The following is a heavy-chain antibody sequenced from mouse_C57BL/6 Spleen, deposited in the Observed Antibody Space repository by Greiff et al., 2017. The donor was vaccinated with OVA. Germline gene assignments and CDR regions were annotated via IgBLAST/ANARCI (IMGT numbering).Heavy chain of an antibody. Sequence: QVQLQQPGAELVMPGASVKLSCKASGYTFTSYWMHWVKQRPGQGLEWIGEIDPSDSYTNYNQKFKGKSTLTVEKSSSPAYMQLSSLTSEDSAVYYCARGYYGSSYWYFDVWGTGTTVTVSS. D-gene: IGHD1-1*01. J-gene: IGHJ1*03. CDR2: IDPSDSYT. CDR1: GYTFTSYW. V-gene: IGHV1-69*01. CDR3: ARGYYGSSYWYFDV.